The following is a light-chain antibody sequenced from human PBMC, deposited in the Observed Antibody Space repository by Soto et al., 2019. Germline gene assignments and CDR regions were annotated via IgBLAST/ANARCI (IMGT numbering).Light chain of an antibody. V-gene: IGKV3-20*01. J-gene: IGKJ1*01. CDR1: QNVGSN. CDR3: QQYGSSTWP. CDR2: GAS. Sequence: ILMTQSPATLSVSPGERVSLSCRASQNVGSNLVWYQQKPGQAPRLLIYGASSRATGIPDRFSGSGSGTDFPLTIRRLEPEDFAVYYCQQYGSSTWPFGQGTKVDIK.